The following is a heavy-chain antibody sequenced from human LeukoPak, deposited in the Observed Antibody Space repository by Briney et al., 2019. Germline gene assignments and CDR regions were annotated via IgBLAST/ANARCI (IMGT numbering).Heavy chain of an antibody. CDR2: IIPIFGTA. CDR1: GYTFTSYG. CDR3: ARVMYYDSSGLDYAFDI. J-gene: IGHJ3*02. V-gene: IGHV1-69*05. Sequence: SVKVSCKASGYTFTSYGISWVRQAPGQGLEWMGRIIPIFGTANYAQKFQGRVTITTDESTSTAYMELSSLRSEDTAVYYCARVMYYDSSGLDYAFDIWGQGTMVTVSS. D-gene: IGHD3-22*01.